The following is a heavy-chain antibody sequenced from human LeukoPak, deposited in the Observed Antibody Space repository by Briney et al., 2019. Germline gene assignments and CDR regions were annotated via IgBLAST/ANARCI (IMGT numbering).Heavy chain of an antibody. V-gene: IGHV3-9*01. J-gene: IGHJ6*02. Sequence: GGSLRLSCAASGFTFDDYAMHWVRQAPGKGLEWVSGISWNSGSIGCADSVKGRFTISRDNAKNSLYLQMNSLRAEDTALYYCAKGMYSSGWYDYYYYGMDVWGQGTTVTVSS. CDR1: GFTFDDYA. CDR2: ISWNSGSI. D-gene: IGHD6-19*01. CDR3: AKGMYSSGWYDYYYYGMDV.